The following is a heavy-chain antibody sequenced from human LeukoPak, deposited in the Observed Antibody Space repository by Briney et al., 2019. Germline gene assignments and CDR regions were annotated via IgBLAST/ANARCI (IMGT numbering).Heavy chain of an antibody. D-gene: IGHD3-22*01. CDR2: ISWNSGSI. CDR1: GFTFDDYA. Sequence: PGRSLRLSCAASGFTFDDYAMHWVRQAPGKGLEWVSGISWNSGSIGYADSVKGRFTIPRDNAKNSLYLQMNSLRAEDTALYYCAKDPLYYDSSGYYDYWGQGTLVTVSS. V-gene: IGHV3-9*01. CDR3: AKDPLYYDSSGYYDY. J-gene: IGHJ4*02.